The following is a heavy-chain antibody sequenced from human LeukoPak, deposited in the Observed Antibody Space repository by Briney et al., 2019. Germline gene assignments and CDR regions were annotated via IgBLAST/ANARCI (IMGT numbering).Heavy chain of an antibody. D-gene: IGHD3-10*01. CDR1: GFTFSSYE. CDR3: ARVGMGFGFSCFDY. Sequence: GSLRLSCAASGFTFSSYEMNWVRQAPGKGLEWIGSIYYSGSTYYNPSLKSRVTISVDTSKNQFSLKLSSVTAADTAVYYCARVGMGFGFSCFDYWGQGTLVTVSS. V-gene: IGHV4-39*07. CDR2: IYYSGST. J-gene: IGHJ4*02.